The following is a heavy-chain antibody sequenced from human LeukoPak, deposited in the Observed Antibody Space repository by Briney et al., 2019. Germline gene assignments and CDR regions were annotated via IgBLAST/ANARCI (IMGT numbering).Heavy chain of an antibody. CDR2: INHSGST. V-gene: IGHV4-34*01. J-gene: IGHJ6*02. Sequence: SETLSLTCAVYGGSFSGYYWSWIRQPPGKGREWIGEINHSGSTNYNPSLKSRVTISVDTSKNQFSLKLSSVTAADTAVYYCARANYYGSGLRGDVWGQGTTVTVSS. D-gene: IGHD3-10*01. CDR1: GGSFSGYY. CDR3: ARANYYGSGLRGDV.